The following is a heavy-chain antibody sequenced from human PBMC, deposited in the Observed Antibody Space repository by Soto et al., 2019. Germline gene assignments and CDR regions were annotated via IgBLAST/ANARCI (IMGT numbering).Heavy chain of an antibody. CDR3: ARVRGRLLRFDP. D-gene: IGHD2-15*01. V-gene: IGHV4-30-4*01. J-gene: IGHJ5*02. CDR2: IYYSGST. Sequence: PSETLSLTCTVSGGSISSGDYYWSWICQPPGKGLEWIGYIYYSGSTNYNPSLKSRVTISVDTSKNQFSLKLSSVTAADTAVYYCARVRGRLLRFDPWGQGTLVTVSS. CDR1: GGSISSGDYY.